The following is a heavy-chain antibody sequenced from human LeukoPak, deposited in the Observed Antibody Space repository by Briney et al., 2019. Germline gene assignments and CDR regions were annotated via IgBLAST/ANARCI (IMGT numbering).Heavy chain of an antibody. CDR3: ARDHLLLVRGNWFDP. D-gene: IGHD3-22*01. J-gene: IGHJ5*02. CDR2: IYYSGST. V-gene: IGHV4-59*12. CDR1: GGSISSYY. Sequence: SETLSLTCTVSGGSISSYYWSWIRQPPGKGLEWIGYIYYSGSTYYNPSLKSRVTISVDTSKNQFSLKLSSVTAADTAVYYCARDHLLLVRGNWFDPWGQGTLVTVSS.